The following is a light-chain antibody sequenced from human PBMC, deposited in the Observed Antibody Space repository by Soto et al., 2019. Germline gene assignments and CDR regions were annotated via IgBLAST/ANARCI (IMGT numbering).Light chain of an antibody. CDR1: SSDVGGSNH. CDR2: DVT. Sequence: QSALTQPASVSDSPGQSITISCTGTSSDVGGSNHVSWYQQHPGKAPKLMIYDVTNRPSGVSHLFSGSKSGSTASLIISGLQAEDEADYYGVSFTSITTYVFGTGTKVTVL. CDR3: VSFTSITTYV. V-gene: IGLV2-14*01. J-gene: IGLJ1*01.